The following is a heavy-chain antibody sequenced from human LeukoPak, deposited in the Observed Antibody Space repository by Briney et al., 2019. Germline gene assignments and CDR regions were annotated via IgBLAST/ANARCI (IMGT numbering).Heavy chain of an antibody. Sequence: SETLSLTCTVSGGSISSYYWSWIRQPAGKGLEWIGSIYYSGSTYYNPSLKSRVTISVDTSKNQFSLKLSSVTAAGTAVYYCASPDTYYYDSSGYYIWGQGTLVTVSS. D-gene: IGHD3-22*01. V-gene: IGHV4-4*07. CDR2: IYYSGST. CDR1: GGSISSYY. CDR3: ASPDTYYYDSSGYYI. J-gene: IGHJ4*02.